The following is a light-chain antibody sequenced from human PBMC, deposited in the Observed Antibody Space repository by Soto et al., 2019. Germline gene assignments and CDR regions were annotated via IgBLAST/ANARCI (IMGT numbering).Light chain of an antibody. CDR2: GAS. V-gene: IGKV3-20*01. Sequence: ETVLTQSPGTLSLSPGERATLSCRASQSVSSSYLAWYQQKPGQAPRLLIYGASSRATGIPDRFSGSGSGTDFTLTISRLEPEDLAVYYCQQYGYSLWTFGQGTKVDIK. CDR1: QSVSSSY. J-gene: IGKJ1*01. CDR3: QQYGYSLWT.